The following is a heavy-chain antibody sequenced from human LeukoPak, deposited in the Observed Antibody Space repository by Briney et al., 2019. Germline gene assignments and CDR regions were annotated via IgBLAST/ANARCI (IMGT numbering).Heavy chain of an antibody. CDR1: GYTFTSYD. D-gene: IGHD3-3*01. J-gene: IGHJ6*03. CDR3: AKDGSYYDFWSGYPSNYMDV. CDR2: MNPNSGNT. V-gene: IGHV1-8*01. Sequence: GASVKVSCKASGYTFTSYDINWVRQATGQGLEWMGWMNPNSGNTGYAQKFQGRVTMTRNTSISTAYMELSSLRSEDTAVYYCAKDGSYYDFWSGYPSNYMDVWGKGTTVTVSS.